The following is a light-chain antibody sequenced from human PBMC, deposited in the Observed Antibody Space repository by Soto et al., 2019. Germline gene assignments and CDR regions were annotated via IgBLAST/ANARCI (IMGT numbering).Light chain of an antibody. CDR3: QHYNSYSEA. V-gene: IGKV1-5*01. CDR2: HAS. Sequence: DIQMTQSPSSVSASVGDRVTITCRASQSIGNWLAWYQQKPGTAPKVLIYHASNLQSGVPSRFSGSGSGTEFTLTISSLQPDDFATYYCQHYNSYSEAFGQGTKVDIK. CDR1: QSIGNW. J-gene: IGKJ1*01.